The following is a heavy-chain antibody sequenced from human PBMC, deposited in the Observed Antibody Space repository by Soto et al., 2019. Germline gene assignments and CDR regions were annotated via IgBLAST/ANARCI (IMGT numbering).Heavy chain of an antibody. CDR3: ARVSGIAVAEV. Sequence: QVQLVQSGAEVKKPGASVKVSCKASGYTFTSYGMHWVRQAPRQRLEWMGWINAGNGNTKYSQKFQGRVTITRDTSASTAYMELSSLRSEDTAVYYCARVSGIAVAEVWGQGTLVTVSS. J-gene: IGHJ4*02. V-gene: IGHV1-3*01. D-gene: IGHD6-19*01. CDR1: GYTFTSYG. CDR2: INAGNGNT.